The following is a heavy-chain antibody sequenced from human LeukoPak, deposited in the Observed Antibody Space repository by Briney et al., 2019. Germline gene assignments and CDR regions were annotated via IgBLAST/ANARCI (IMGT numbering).Heavy chain of an antibody. D-gene: IGHD3-22*01. CDR1: GGSISSGSYY. V-gene: IGHV4-61*02. J-gene: IGHJ5*02. CDR2: IYTSGST. Sequence: SQTLSLTCTVSGGSISSGSYYWSWIRQPAGKGLEWIGRIYTSGSTNYNPSLKSRVTISVDTSKNQFSLKLSSVTAADTAVYYCTRDGPRSSGYPDTWGQGTRVTVSS. CDR3: TRDGPRSSGYPDT.